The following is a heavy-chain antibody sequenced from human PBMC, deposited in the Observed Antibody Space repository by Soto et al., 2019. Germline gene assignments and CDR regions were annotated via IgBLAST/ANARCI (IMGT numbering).Heavy chain of an antibody. J-gene: IGHJ4*02. CDR1: GFTFSSYA. V-gene: IGHV3-23*01. D-gene: IGHD3-22*01. Sequence: XGSLILSCAASGFTFSSYAVSWVRQAPGKGPEWISSISGSGSTIYYADSVKGRFTISRDNSKNTLYLQMSSLRAEDTAVYYCAKVFYYYDSSGYYYFDYWGQGTLVTVSS. CDR2: ISGSGSTI. CDR3: AKVFYYYDSSGYYYFDY.